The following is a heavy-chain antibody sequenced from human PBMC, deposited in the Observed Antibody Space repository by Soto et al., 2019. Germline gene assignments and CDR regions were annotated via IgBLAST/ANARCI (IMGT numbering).Heavy chain of an antibody. CDR3: ARFGAAAAHDDN. CDR2: VHFSGST. CDR1: GFSISGNQ. V-gene: IGHV4-59*01. Sequence: SDTLSLTCDVSGFSISGNQWRCIRQAPGKGLEWVGYVHFSGSTTYNPSLEPRLNISFDMSKSQVYLQLTSVTAADTAVYYCARFGAAAAHDDNWGRGVLVTVS. D-gene: IGHD6-13*01. J-gene: IGHJ4*01.